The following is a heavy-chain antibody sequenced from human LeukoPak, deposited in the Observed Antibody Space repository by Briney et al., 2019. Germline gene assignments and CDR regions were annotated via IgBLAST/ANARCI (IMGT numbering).Heavy chain of an antibody. J-gene: IGHJ4*02. CDR3: ARLRNNYNDNGDFPRH. D-gene: IGHD4-17*01. CDR2: IYHSGTT. Sequence: SETLSLTCAVSGYPISSGYYWGWIRQPPGKGLEWIGHIYHSGTTYYNPSLKSRVTISVDTSKNQFSLRLNPVTAADTAVYYCARLRNNYNDNGDFPRHWGQGTLVTVSS. CDR1: GYPISSGYY. V-gene: IGHV4-38-2*01.